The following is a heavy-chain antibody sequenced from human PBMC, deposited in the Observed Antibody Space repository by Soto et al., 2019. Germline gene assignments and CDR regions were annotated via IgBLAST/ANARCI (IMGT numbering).Heavy chain of an antibody. CDR1: GGSISSYY. J-gene: IGHJ3*02. V-gene: IGHV4-59*08. Sequence: QSQTLSLTCTVSGGSISSYYWSWIRQPPGKGLEWIGYIYYSGSTNYNPSLKSRVTISVDTSKNQFSLKLSSVTAADTAVYYCARRAVVAALSDAFDIWGQGTMVTVSS. CDR2: IYYSGST. CDR3: ARRAVVAALSDAFDI. D-gene: IGHD2-15*01.